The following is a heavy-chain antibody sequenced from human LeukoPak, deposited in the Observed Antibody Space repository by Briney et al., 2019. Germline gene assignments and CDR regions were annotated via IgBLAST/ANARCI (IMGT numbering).Heavy chain of an antibody. CDR2: ISYDGSNK. J-gene: IGHJ4*02. CDR1: GFTFSSYG. V-gene: IGHV3-30*18. Sequence: GSSLRLFCAASGFTFSSYGMHWVRQAPGKGLECVAVISYDGSNKYYAQSVKGRFTISRDNSKNTLYLQMNSLRAEDTAVYYCAKGENIVVVPAVEFDYWGQGTLVTVSS. CDR3: AKGENIVVVPAVEFDY. D-gene: IGHD2-2*01.